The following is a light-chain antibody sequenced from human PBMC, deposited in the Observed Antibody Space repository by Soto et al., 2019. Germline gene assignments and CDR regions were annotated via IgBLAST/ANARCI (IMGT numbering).Light chain of an antibody. CDR3: KQYSKWPIT. CDR1: QSVNSN. J-gene: IGKJ5*01. Sequence: EMVMTQSPAILPVSPGEIATLSCRASQSVNSNYLAWYQQHPAQPPMLLVYGISTSATGSPARFSGSGSGTEFSLTISSLQSKDVAVYYCKQYSKWPITFGQGTRLEIK. CDR2: GIS. V-gene: IGKV3-15*01.